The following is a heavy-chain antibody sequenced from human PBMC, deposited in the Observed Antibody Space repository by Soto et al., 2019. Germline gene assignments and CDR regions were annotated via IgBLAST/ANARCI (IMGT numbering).Heavy chain of an antibody. CDR1: GFTFSSYG. D-gene: IGHD6-13*01. J-gene: IGHJ6*02. Sequence: GGSLRLSCAASGFTFSSYGMHWVRQAPGKGLEWVAVISYDGSNKYYADSVKGRFTISRDNSKNTLYLQMNSLGAEDTAVYYCAKEGGYSSSWYFPDYYYYGMDVWGQGTTVTVSS. CDR2: ISYDGSNK. V-gene: IGHV3-30*18. CDR3: AKEGGYSSSWYFPDYYYYGMDV.